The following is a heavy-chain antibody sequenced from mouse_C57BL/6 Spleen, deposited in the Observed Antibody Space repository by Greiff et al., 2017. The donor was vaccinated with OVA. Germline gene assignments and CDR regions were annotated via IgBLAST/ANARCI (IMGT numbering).Heavy chain of an antibody. CDR3: TRGGLDSSGHVRFAY. CDR1: GYTFTDYE. D-gene: IGHD3-2*02. Sequence: QVQLQQSGAELVRPGASVTLSCKASGYTFTDYEMHWVKQTPVRGLEWIGAIDPETGGTAYNQKFKGKAILTADKSSSTAYMELRSLTSEDSAVYYCTRGGLDSSGHVRFAYWGQGTLVTVSA. CDR2: IDPETGGT. V-gene: IGHV1-15*01. J-gene: IGHJ3*01.